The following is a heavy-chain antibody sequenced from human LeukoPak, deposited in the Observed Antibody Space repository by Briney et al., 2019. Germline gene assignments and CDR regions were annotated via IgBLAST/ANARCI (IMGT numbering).Heavy chain of an antibody. J-gene: IGHJ4*02. CDR2: ISGSGGST. CDR1: GFTFSSYA. V-gene: IGHV3-23*01. CDR3: AKPPPLGGLYCSSTSCYNRGDY. Sequence: GGSLRLSCAASGFTFSSYAMSWVRQAPGKGLEWFSAISGSGGSTYYADSVKGRFTISRDNSKNTLYLQMNSLRAEDTAVYYCAKPPPLGGLYCSSTSCYNRGDYWGQGTLVTASS. D-gene: IGHD2-2*02.